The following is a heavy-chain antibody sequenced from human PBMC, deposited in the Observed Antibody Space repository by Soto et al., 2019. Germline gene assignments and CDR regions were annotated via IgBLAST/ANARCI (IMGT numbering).Heavy chain of an antibody. J-gene: IGHJ3*02. D-gene: IGHD3-10*01. V-gene: IGHV4-34*01. CDR1: GGSFSGYY. CDR3: ARAEYYYCSGSYYHI. CDR2: INHSGST. Sequence: SETLSLTCAVYGGSFSGYYWSWIRQPPGKGLEWIGEINHSGSTNYNPSLKSRVTISVDTSKNQFSLKLSSVTAADTAVYYCARAEYYYCSGSYYHIWGQGTMVTVSS.